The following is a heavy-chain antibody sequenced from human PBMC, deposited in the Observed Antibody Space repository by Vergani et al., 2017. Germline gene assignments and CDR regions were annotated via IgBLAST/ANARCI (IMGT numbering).Heavy chain of an antibody. V-gene: IGHV1-46*01. CDR3: ARDSRYCSSTSCYVGRDWFDP. Sequence: QVQLVQSGAEVKKPGASVQVSCKASGYTFTSYYMHWVRQAPGQGLEWMGIINPSGSSTSYAQKFQGRVTMTRDTSTSTVYMELSSLRSEDTAVYYCARDSRYCSSTSCYVGRDWFDPWGQGTLVTVSS. D-gene: IGHD2-2*01. CDR1: GYTFTSYY. CDR2: INPSGSST. J-gene: IGHJ5*02.